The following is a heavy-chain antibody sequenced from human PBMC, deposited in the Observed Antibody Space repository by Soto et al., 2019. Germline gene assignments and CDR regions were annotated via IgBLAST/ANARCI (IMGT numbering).Heavy chain of an antibody. CDR1: GGTFSSYA. Sequence: QVQLVQSGAEVKKPGSSVKVSCKASGGTFSSYAISWVRQAPGQGLEWLGGIIPIFGTANYAQKFQGRVTITADESTSTAYMEPSSLRSEDTAVYYCARDCSIAVAGFNAFDIWGQGTMVTVSS. V-gene: IGHV1-69*01. CDR2: IIPIFGTA. D-gene: IGHD6-19*01. CDR3: ARDCSIAVAGFNAFDI. J-gene: IGHJ3*02.